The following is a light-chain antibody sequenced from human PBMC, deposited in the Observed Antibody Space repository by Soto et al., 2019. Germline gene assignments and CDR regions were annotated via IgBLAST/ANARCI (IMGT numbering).Light chain of an antibody. CDR1: QSISTY. V-gene: IGKV1-39*01. CDR3: QQSDSARTYG. CDR2: AAS. J-gene: IGKJ2*03. Sequence: IQMTQSPPSLSASVGDRVTIRCRASQSISTYLNWYQQKPGKAPNLLIYAASRLQTGVPLRFRGSGAGTEFTLTSTSLQPEDAAIYYGQQSDSARTYGFGQGTKLEIK.